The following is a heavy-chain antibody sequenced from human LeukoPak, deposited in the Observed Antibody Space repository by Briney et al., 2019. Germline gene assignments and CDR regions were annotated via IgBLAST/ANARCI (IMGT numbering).Heavy chain of an antibody. D-gene: IGHD3-16*02. V-gene: IGHV3-21*01. J-gene: IGHJ4*02. CDR1: GFTLSSYS. CDR3: ARGGLHYDYVWGSYPVRYFDY. CDR2: ISGSSSYI. Sequence: RPGGSLRLSCAASGFTLSSYSMNWVRQAPGKGLEWVSSISGSSSYIYYADSVKGRFTISRDNSKNTLYLQMNSLRAEDTAVYYCARGGLHYDYVWGSYPVRYFDYWGQGNLVTVSS.